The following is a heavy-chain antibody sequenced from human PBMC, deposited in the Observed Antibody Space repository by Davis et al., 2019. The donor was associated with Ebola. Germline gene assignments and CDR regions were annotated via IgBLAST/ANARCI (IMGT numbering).Heavy chain of an antibody. J-gene: IGHJ5*02. CDR3: ARGRGVVVVVAARRDNWFDP. D-gene: IGHD2-15*01. CDR1: GGSISGYY. V-gene: IGHV4-34*01. Sequence: SETLSLTCTVSGGSISGYYWSWIRQPPGKGLEWIGEINHSGSTNYNPSLKRRVTLSVDTSKNQFSLKLSSVTAADTAVYYCARGRGVVVVVAARRDNWFDPWGQGTLVTVSS. CDR2: INHSGST.